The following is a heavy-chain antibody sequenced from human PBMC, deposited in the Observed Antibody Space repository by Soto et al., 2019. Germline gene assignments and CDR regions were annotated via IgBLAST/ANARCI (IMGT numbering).Heavy chain of an antibody. V-gene: IGHV3-11*01. Sequence: QVQLVESGGGLVEPGGSLRLSCSASGFIFTDYSMTWIRQAPGKGLEWVSYISNGDETTQYADSVKGRFSVSRDNAKKVLVLQMNSLRVDDTGVYYCARDPKRRDGYNFDSWGRGALVTVSS. CDR1: GFIFTDYS. CDR3: ARDPKRRDGYNFDS. J-gene: IGHJ4*02. D-gene: IGHD5-12*01. CDR2: ISNGDETT.